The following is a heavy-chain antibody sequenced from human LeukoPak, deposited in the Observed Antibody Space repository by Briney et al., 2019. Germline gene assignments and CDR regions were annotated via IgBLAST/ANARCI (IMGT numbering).Heavy chain of an antibody. J-gene: IGHJ3*02. CDR3: AKVVRRGYSNDAFDI. V-gene: IGHV3-9*03. CDR1: GFTFDDYA. CDR2: SSWNSGSI. D-gene: IGHD5-18*01. Sequence: PGRSLRLSCAASGFTFDDYAMHWVRQAPGKGLEWVSGSSWNSGSIGYADSVKGRFTISRDNAKNSLYLQMNSLRAEDMALYYCAKVVRRGYSNDAFDIWGQGTMGTVSS.